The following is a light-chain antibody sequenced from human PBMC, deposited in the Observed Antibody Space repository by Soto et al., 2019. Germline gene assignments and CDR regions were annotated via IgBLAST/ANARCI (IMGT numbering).Light chain of an antibody. Sequence: DIQMTQSPTSLSASVGDRVTITCRASQAIRNFVAWYQQKPGKAPKLLLYAASTLQAGVPSRFSGSGSGTYFTLTINSLQPEDVANYSYQKYSSFPVFGGGTKVEIK. CDR1: QAIRNF. J-gene: IGKJ3*01. CDR3: QKYSSFPV. CDR2: AAS. V-gene: IGKV1-27*01.